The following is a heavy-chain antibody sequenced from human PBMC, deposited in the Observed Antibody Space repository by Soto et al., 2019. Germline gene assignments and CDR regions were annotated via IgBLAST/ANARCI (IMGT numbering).Heavy chain of an antibody. V-gene: IGHV3-74*01. Sequence: VRSLRLSYAASGFTFSSYWMHWVLQAPGKGLVWVSRINSDGSSTSYADSVKGRFTISRDHAKNTLYLQMDSLRAEDTAGYYCEFFSATGGREKWPPSTYRGQGTVVPVSP. CDR3: EFFSATGGREKWPPSTY. CDR2: INSDGSST. D-gene: IGHD3-3*01. CDR1: GFTFSSYW. J-gene: IGHJ1*01.